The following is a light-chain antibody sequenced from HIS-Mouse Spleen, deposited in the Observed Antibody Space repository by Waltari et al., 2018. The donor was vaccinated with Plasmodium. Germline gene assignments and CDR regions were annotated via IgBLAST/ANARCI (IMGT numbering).Light chain of an antibody. Sequence: DIVLTQSPGTRALFPGERATLSCRASQSVSSSYLAWYKQKPVQAPRLLIYGASSRATGIPDRFSGSGSGTDFTLTISRLEPEDFAVYYCQQYGSSPYTFGQGTKLEIK. CDR1: QSVSSSY. CDR3: QQYGSSPYT. CDR2: GAS. V-gene: IGKV3-20*01. J-gene: IGKJ2*01.